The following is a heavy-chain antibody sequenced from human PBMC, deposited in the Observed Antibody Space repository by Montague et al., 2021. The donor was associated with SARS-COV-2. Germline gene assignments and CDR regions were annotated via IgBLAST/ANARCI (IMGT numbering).Heavy chain of an antibody. CDR3: ARGYDSSGYQY. J-gene: IGHJ4*02. Sequence: SLRLSCAASGFTFSTFWMTWVRQVPGKGLEWVANIKQDGSGKYYVDSVKGRFTIPRDNAKNSLYLQLDSLRAEDTAVYYCARGYDSSGYQYWGQGTLVTVSS. V-gene: IGHV3-7*05. CDR2: IKQDGSGK. CDR1: GFTFSTFW. D-gene: IGHD3-22*01.